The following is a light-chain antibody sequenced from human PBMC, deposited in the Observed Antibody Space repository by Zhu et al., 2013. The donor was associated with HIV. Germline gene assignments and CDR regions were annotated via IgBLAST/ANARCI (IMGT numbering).Light chain of an antibody. Sequence: QTVVTQEPSLSVSPGGTITLTCALSSGSVSRSYYASWYQQTPGQAPRTLIYNTNIRSSGVPDRFSGSILGNKAALTITGAEADDECDYYCLLYVGGGMVVFGGGTKLTVL. CDR1: SGSVSRSYY. V-gene: IGLV8-61*01. CDR3: LLYVGGGMVV. CDR2: NTN. J-gene: IGLJ2*01.